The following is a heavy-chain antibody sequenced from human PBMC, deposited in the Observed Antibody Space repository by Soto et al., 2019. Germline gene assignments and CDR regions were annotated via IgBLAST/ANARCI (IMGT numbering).Heavy chain of an antibody. Sequence: ASVKVSCKASGYTFTSYGISWVRQAPGQGLEWMGWVSGYNGDTKYAQKVQGRVTMTIDTSTYTAYMELRSLTSDDTAIYYCAKNGQPPYYYYGMDVWG. V-gene: IGHV1-18*01. D-gene: IGHD2-8*01. CDR2: VSGYNGDT. J-gene: IGHJ6*02. CDR3: AKNGQPPYYYYGMDV. CDR1: GYTFTSYG.